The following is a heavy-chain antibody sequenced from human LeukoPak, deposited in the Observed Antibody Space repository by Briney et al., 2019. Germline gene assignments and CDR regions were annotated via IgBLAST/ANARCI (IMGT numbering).Heavy chain of an antibody. Sequence: SETPSLTCTVSGGSISSSSYYWGWIRQPPGKGLEWIGSIYYSGSTYYNPSLKSRVTISVDTSKNQFSLKLSSVTAADTAVYYCARLYSSSGYWGQGTLVTVSS. V-gene: IGHV4-39*01. CDR2: IYYSGST. D-gene: IGHD6-6*01. CDR3: ARLYSSSGY. J-gene: IGHJ4*02. CDR1: GGSISSSSYY.